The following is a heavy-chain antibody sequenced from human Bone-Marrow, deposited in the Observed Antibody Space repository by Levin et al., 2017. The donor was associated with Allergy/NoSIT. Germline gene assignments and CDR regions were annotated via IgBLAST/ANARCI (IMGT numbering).Heavy chain of an antibody. Sequence: GGSLRLSCAASGFIFSKYGMHWVRQAPGKGLEWVAVIWRDGSNKNYADSVKGRFTISRDNSKNTVSLEMNSLRAEDTAVYYCAFGDQSFYFDYWGQGTPVTVSS. CDR3: AFGDQSFYFDY. V-gene: IGHV3-33*01. J-gene: IGHJ4*02. D-gene: IGHD4-17*01. CDR2: IWRDGSNK. CDR1: GFIFSKYG.